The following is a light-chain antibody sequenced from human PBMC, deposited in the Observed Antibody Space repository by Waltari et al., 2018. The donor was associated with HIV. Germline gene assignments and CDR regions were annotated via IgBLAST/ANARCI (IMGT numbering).Light chain of an antibody. V-gene: IGKV3-20*01. CDR2: ATS. CDR3: QQYVTSPKT. J-gene: IGKJ1*01. Sequence: EIAFTQYPATLSFSPRQRATPFCTANQSIGSNSLAWYQQKPGQPPRLLIYATSTRATGIPDRFSGAGSGRFFSLTISSLEPEDSAVYFCQQYVTSPKTFGQGTKVEMK. CDR1: QSIGSNS.